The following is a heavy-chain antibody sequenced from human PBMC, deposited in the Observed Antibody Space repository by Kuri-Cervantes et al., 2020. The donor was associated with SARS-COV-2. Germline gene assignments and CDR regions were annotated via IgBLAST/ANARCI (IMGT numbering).Heavy chain of an antibody. Sequence: GSLRLSCAVSGYSISSGYYWGWVRQPPGKGLEWIGSIYHSGSTYYNPSLMSRVTILVDTSKNQFSLKLSSVTAADTAVYYCARGRTVLIAARLRYYYYMDVWGKGTTVTVSS. CDR3: ARGRTVLIAARLRYYYYMDV. J-gene: IGHJ6*03. CDR1: GYSISSGYY. CDR2: IYHSGST. V-gene: IGHV4-38-2*01. D-gene: IGHD6-6*01.